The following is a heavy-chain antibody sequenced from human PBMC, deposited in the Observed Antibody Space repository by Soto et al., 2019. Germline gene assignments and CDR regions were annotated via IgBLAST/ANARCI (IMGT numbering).Heavy chain of an antibody. J-gene: IGHJ1*01. D-gene: IGHD2-8*01. CDR2: INAGNGNT. Sequence: ASVKVSCKASGYTFTSYAMHWVRQAPGQRLEWMGWINAGNGNTKYSQKFQDRVTITRDTSASTAYMELSSLRSEDTAVYYCARVVRRLEYFQHWAQGTLVTVSS. CDR1: GYTFTSYA. V-gene: IGHV1-3*01. CDR3: ARVVRRLEYFQH.